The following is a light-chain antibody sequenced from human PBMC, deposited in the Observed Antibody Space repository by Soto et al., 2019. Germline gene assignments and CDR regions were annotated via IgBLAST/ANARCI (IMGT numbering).Light chain of an antibody. CDR2: DAS. CDR1: QSVSSY. Sequence: ETVLTQSPATLSLSPGERATLSCRASQSVSSYLGWYQQKPGQAPRLLIYDASNRATGVPARFSGSGSGTDFTLTISSLEPEDFAVYYCQQRRNWPPITFGQGTRLEIK. CDR3: QQRRNWPPIT. V-gene: IGKV3-11*01. J-gene: IGKJ5*01.